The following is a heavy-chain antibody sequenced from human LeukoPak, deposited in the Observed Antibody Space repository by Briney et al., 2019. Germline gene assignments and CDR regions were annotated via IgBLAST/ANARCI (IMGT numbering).Heavy chain of an antibody. V-gene: IGHV3-21*01. D-gene: IGHD3-9*01. CDR2: ISKIGTYI. J-gene: IGHJ3*02. Sequence: PGGSLRLSCAASGFTFTDYTMNWVRHAPGKGLEWVSAISKIGTYIKYADSVKGRFTVSRDNAKNSLYLQMNSLRDKDTAVYYCPRDLVRNSIDIWGQATMATVSS. CDR1: GFTFTDYT. CDR3: PRDLVRNSIDI.